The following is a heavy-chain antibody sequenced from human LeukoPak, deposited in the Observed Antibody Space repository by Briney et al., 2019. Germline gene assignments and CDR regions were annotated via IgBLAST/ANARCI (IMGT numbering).Heavy chain of an antibody. CDR2: IIPIFGTA. Sequence: SVKVSCKASGGTFSSYAISWVRQAPGQGLEWMGGIIPIFGTANYAQKFQGRVTITADESTSTAYMELSSLRSEDTAVYYCAREPEVHYYDSSGYYGGFGYWGQGTLVTVSS. J-gene: IGHJ4*02. V-gene: IGHV1-69*13. D-gene: IGHD3-22*01. CDR3: AREPEVHYYDSSGYYGGFGY. CDR1: GGTFSSYA.